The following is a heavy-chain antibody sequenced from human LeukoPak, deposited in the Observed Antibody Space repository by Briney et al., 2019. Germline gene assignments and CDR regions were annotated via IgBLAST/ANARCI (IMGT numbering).Heavy chain of an antibody. Sequence: GGSLRLSCAASGFTFSSYAMHWVRQGPGKGLEWVAYIAHHGSNKYYADSVKGRFTISRDNSKRTLYLQMNNLRADDTAVYYCAKDGSWSCTDWGQGALVTVSS. CDR3: AKDGSWSCTD. CDR2: IAHHGSNK. CDR1: GFTFSSYA. D-gene: IGHD2-8*02. J-gene: IGHJ4*02. V-gene: IGHV3-30*02.